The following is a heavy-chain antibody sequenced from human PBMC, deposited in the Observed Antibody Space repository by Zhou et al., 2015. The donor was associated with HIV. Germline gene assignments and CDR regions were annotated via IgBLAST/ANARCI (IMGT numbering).Heavy chain of an antibody. D-gene: IGHD1-7*01. Sequence: QVQLVQSGAEVKKPGSSVKVSCKASGGTFSSYTISWVRQAPGQGLEWMGRIIPILGIANYAQKFQGRVTITADKSTSTAYMELSSLRSEDTAVYYCARGEDWNYSPDAFDIWGQGTMVTVSS. CDR1: GGTFSSYT. CDR3: ARGEDWNYSPDAFDI. CDR2: IIPILGIA. V-gene: IGHV1-69*02. J-gene: IGHJ3*02.